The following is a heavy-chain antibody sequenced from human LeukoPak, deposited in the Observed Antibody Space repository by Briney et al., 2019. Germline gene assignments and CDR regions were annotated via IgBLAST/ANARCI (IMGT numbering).Heavy chain of an antibody. CDR2: INPNSGGT. J-gene: IGHJ4*02. Sequence: ASVKVSCKASGYTFTGYYMHWVRQAPGQGLEWMGWINPNSGGTNYAQKFQGRVTMTRDTSISTAYMELSRLRSDDTAVYYCASRVFEGSGSSDFDYWGQGTLVTVSS. CDR1: GYTFTGYY. CDR3: ASRVFEGSGSSDFDY. V-gene: IGHV1-2*02. D-gene: IGHD6-19*01.